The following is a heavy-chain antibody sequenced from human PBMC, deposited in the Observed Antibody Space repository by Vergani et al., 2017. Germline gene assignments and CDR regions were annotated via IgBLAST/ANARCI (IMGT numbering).Heavy chain of an antibody. CDR1: GGSISSSSYY. D-gene: IGHD4-23*01. V-gene: IGHV4-39*07. J-gene: IGHJ6*03. Sequence: QLQLQESGPGLVKPSETLSLTCTVSGGSISSSSYYWGWIRQPPGKGLEWIGSIYYSGSTYYNPSLKSRVTISVDTSKNQFSLKLSSVTAADPAVYYCARGQGNSPGGSGVFRPYYYYYYMDVWGKGTTVTVSS. CDR3: ARGQGNSPGGSGVFRPYYYYYYMDV. CDR2: IYYSGST.